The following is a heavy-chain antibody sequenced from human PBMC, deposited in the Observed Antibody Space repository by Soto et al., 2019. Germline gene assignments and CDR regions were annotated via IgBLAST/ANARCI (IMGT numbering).Heavy chain of an antibody. CDR1: GFTFSSYA. J-gene: IGHJ4*02. Sequence: GGSLRLSCAASGFTFSSYAMHWVRQAPGKGLEWVAVISYDGSNKYYADSVKGRFTISRDNAKNSLYLQMNSLRAEDTAVYYWESFVGGITIFWVFLGAFDFWGQGTLVTVSS. V-gene: IGHV3-30-3*01. CDR2: ISYDGSNK. D-gene: IGHD3-3*01. CDR3: ESFVGGITIFWVFLGAFDF.